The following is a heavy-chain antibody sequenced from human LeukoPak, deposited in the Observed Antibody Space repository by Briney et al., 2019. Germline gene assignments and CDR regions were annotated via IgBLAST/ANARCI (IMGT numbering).Heavy chain of an antibody. Sequence: GGSLRLSCAASGFTFSNYWMSWVRQAPGKGLEWVANIKQDGVDKYYVDSVKGRFTISRDNAKNSLYLQMNPLRVEDTAVYYCARSSGGPDYWGQGTLVTVSS. CDR2: IKQDGVDK. CDR3: ARSSGGPDY. V-gene: IGHV3-7*02. D-gene: IGHD3-16*01. CDR1: GFTFSNYW. J-gene: IGHJ4*02.